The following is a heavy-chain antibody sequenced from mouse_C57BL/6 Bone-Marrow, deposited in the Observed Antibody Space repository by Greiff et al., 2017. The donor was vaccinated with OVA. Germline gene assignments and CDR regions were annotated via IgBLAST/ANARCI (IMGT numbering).Heavy chain of an antibody. D-gene: IGHD1-1*01. CDR2: ISSGGSYT. Sequence: EVHLVESGGDLVKPGGSLKLSCAASGFTFSSYGMSWVRQTPDKRLEWVATISSGGSYTYYPDSVKGRFTISRDNAKNTLYLQMSSLKSEDTAMYYCASYYYGSSPDYWGQGTTLTVSS. CDR3: ASYYYGSSPDY. V-gene: IGHV5-6*01. J-gene: IGHJ2*01. CDR1: GFTFSSYG.